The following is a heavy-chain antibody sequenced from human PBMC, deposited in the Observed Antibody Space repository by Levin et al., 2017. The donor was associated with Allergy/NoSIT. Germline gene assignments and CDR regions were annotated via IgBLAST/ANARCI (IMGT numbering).Heavy chain of an antibody. CDR2: INSDGSST. CDR1: GFTFSSYW. V-gene: IGHV3-74*01. J-gene: IGHJ4*02. Sequence: GESLKISCAASGFTFSSYWMHWVRQAPGKGLVWVSRINSDGSSTSYADSVKGRFTISRDNAKNTLYLQMNSLRAEDTAVYYCARTTLRFRPLDYWGQGTLVTVSS. D-gene: IGHD1-14*01. CDR3: ARTTLRFRPLDY.